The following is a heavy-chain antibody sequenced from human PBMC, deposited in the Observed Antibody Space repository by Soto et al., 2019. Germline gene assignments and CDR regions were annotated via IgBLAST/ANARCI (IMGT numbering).Heavy chain of an antibody. CDR2: INPSGGST. CDR3: ARDIVVVITTPYYYYGMDV. Sequence: ASVKVSCKASGYTFTSYYMHWVRQAPGQGLEWMGIINPSGGSTSYAQKFQGRVTVTRDTSTSTVYMELSSLRSEDTAVYYCARDIVVVITTPYYYYGMDVWGQGTTVTVS. V-gene: IGHV1-46*01. CDR1: GYTFTSYY. D-gene: IGHD3-22*01. J-gene: IGHJ6*02.